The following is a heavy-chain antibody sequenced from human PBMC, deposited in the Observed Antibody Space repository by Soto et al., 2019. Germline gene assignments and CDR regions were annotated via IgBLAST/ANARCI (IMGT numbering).Heavy chain of an antibody. CDR1: GYSFTSYW. CDR2: IYPGDSYT. D-gene: IGHD2-2*01. J-gene: IGHJ6*02. CDR3: ASSPRGYCSSTSCRELGNYYGMDV. Sequence: GESLKISCKGSGYSFTSYWIGWVRQMPGKGLEGMGIIYPGDSYTNYSPSFQGHVTISADKSISTAYLQWSSLKASDTAMYYCASSPRGYCSSTSCRELGNYYGMDVWGQGTTVTVSS. V-gene: IGHV5-51*01.